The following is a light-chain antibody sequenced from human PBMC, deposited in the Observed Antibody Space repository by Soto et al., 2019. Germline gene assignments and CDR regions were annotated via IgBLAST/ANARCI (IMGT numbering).Light chain of an antibody. CDR1: QSVSSNY. CDR3: QQYGSSPWT. V-gene: IGKV3-20*01. J-gene: IGKJ1*01. Sequence: EIVLTQSPGTLSLSPGERATLSCRASQSVSSNYLAWYQQKPGQAPRPLIYGSSRRATGIPDRFSGSGAGTDFTLTISRLESEDFAVYYCQQYGSSPWTFGQGTKVELK. CDR2: GSS.